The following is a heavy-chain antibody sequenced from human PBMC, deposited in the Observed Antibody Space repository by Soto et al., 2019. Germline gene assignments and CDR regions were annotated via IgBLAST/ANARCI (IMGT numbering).Heavy chain of an antibody. V-gene: IGHV3-48*02. CDR2: ISSTSNTI. D-gene: IGHD3-10*01. J-gene: IGHJ6*02. CDR1: GVKFSSYS. CDR3: ARDFRVRGVLYGMDV. Sequence: EVQLVESGGGLEQPGGSLRLSCAASGVKFSSYSMNWVRQAPGKGLEWVSYISSTSNTIFYADSVKGRFTISRDSAKNALYLQMNSLRDEDTAVYYCARDFRVRGVLYGMDVWGQGTTVTVSS.